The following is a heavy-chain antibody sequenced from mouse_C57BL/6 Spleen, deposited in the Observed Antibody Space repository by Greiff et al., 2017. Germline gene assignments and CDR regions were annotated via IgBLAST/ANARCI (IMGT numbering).Heavy chain of an antibody. J-gene: IGHJ4*01. CDR2: ISDGGSYT. D-gene: IGHD2-4*01. CDR1: GFTFSSYA. V-gene: IGHV5-4*01. Sequence: EVQLQESGGGLVKPGGSLKLSCAASGFTFSSYAMSWVRQTPEKRLEWVATISDGGSYTYYPDNVKGRFTISRDNAKNNLYLQMSHLKSEDTAMYYCARAGGYDYDVNYAMDYWGQGTSVTVSS. CDR3: ARAGGYDYDVNYAMDY.